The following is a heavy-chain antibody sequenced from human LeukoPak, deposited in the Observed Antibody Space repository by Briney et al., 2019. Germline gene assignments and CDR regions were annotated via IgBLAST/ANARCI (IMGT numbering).Heavy chain of an antibody. V-gene: IGHV1-46*01. D-gene: IGHD2-2*01. CDR2: INPSGGNT. CDR1: GYTFTSYY. CDR3: ARGLVGVVPAASAFDI. J-gene: IGHJ3*02. Sequence: ASVKVSCKASGYTFTSYYMHWVRQAPGQGLEWMGIINPSGGNTSYAQKFQGRVTMTRDTSTSTVYMELSSLRSEDTAVYYCARGLVGVVPAASAFDIWGQGTMVTVSS.